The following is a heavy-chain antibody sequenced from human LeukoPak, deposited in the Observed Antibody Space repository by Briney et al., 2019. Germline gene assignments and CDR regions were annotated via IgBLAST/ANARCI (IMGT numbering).Heavy chain of an antibody. J-gene: IGHJ4*02. Sequence: QSGGALRISFAAPGFTFSCYEKKLGRPAPGEGLGWVSYISSSGSTIYYADSVKGRFTISRDNAKNSLYPQMNSLRAEDTAVYYCARGSDYGDPFFDYWGQGTLVTVSS. CDR3: ARGSDYGDPFFDY. V-gene: IGHV3-48*03. CDR2: ISSSGSTI. D-gene: IGHD4-17*01. CDR1: GFTFSCYE.